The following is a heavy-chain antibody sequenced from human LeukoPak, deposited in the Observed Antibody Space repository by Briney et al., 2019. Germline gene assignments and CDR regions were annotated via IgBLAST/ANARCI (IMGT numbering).Heavy chain of an antibody. V-gene: IGHV3-30*04. J-gene: IGHJ5*02. CDR1: HYTFSYYF. D-gene: IGHD1-14*01. CDR2: ISDAGTSE. CDR3: ARVRSYPYNSSPRHWFNP. Sequence: GGSLRLSCEGSHYTFSYYFMYWVRQAPGKELEWVSAISDAGTSEHYADSVKGRFTISRDNSKNSLYLQINRLRTKETAMYYCARVRSYPYNSSPRHWFNPWGQGTLVTVSS.